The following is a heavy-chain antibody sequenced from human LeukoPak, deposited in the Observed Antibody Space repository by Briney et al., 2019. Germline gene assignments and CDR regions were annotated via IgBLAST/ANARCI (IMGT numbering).Heavy chain of an antibody. CDR1: GYTFTVYY. D-gene: IGHD3-3*01. Sequence: ASVKVSCKASGYTFTVYYMHWVRQAPGQGLEWVGWINPNSGGTNCAQKFQGRVTMTGDTSISTAYMELSRLRSDDTAVYYCARGFLSYGMDVWGQGTTVTVSS. CDR2: INPNSGGT. V-gene: IGHV1-2*02. CDR3: ARGFLSYGMDV. J-gene: IGHJ6*02.